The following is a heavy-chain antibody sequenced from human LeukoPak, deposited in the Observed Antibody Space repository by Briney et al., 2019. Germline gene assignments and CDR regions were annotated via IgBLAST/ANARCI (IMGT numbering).Heavy chain of an antibody. CDR3: AGGYYYDSSGHSFLDY. Sequence: SVKVSCKASGGTFSSYAISWVRQAPGQGLEWMGGITPIFGTANYAQKFQGRVTITADESTSTAYMELSSLRSEDTAVYYCAGGYYYDSSGHSFLDYWGQGTLVTVSS. CDR2: ITPIFGTA. V-gene: IGHV1-69*13. CDR1: GGTFSSYA. D-gene: IGHD3-22*01. J-gene: IGHJ4*02.